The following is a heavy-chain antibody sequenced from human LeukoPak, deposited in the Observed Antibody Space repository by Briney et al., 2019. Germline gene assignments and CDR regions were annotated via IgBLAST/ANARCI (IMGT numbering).Heavy chain of an antibody. D-gene: IGHD2-8*01. CDR3: ARTVLATKSEHCFDP. J-gene: IGHJ5*02. Sequence: SETLSLTCAVSGDSISTSNSYWGWIRRPPGKGLEWVGSIYYSGNTYYNSSLKSRVTISVDTSKNQSSLNLSSVTAADTAMYYCARTVLATKSEHCFDPWGQGTLVTVSS. V-gene: IGHV4-39*07. CDR1: GDSISTSNSY. CDR2: IYYSGNT.